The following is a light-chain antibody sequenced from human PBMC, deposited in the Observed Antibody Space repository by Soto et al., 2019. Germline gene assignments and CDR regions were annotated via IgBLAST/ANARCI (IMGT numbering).Light chain of an antibody. V-gene: IGLV2-14*01. CDR2: EVS. CDR1: SSDVGAYNY. J-gene: IGLJ2*01. Sequence: QSALTQPASVSGSPGQSITISCTGTSSDVGAYNYVSWYRHRPGKAPKLMIYEVSNRPSGVSNRFSGSKSGDTASLTISGLQVEDEADYYCSSYTSTSTLVVFGGGTQLTVL. CDR3: SSYTSTSTLVV.